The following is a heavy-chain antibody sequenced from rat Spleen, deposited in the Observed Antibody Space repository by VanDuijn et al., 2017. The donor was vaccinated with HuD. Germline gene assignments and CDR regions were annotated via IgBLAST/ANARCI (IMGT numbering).Heavy chain of an antibody. D-gene: IGHD1-10*01. V-gene: IGHV3-3*01. CDR2: INSAGST. CDR3: AGRGVTTYYFDY. J-gene: IGHJ2*01. Sequence: EVQLQESGPGLVKPSQSLSLTCSVTGYSITSGYGWNWIRKFPGNKLEWMGYINSAGSTNYNPPLKSQISITRDTSKNQFFLQLTSVTTEDTATYYCAGRGVTTYYFDYWGPGVMVTVSS. CDR1: GYSITSGYG.